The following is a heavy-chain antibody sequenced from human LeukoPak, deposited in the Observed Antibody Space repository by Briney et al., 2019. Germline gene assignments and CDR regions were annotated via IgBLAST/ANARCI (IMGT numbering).Heavy chain of an antibody. CDR1: GGSISSYY. D-gene: IGHD2-8*01. CDR2: IYYSGST. J-gene: IGHJ4*02. CDR3: ARRRFVRGPDVVNPFDY. V-gene: IGHV4-59*08. Sequence: SDTLSLTCTVSGGSISSYYWSWLRQPPAKGLAWIGYIYYSGSTNYNPSLKSRVTISVDTSKNQFSLKLSSVTAADTAVYYCARRRFVRGPDVVNPFDYWGQGTLVTVSS.